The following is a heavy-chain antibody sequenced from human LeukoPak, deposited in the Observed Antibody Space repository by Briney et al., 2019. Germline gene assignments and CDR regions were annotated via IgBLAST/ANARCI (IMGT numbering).Heavy chain of an antibody. Sequence: GGSLRLSCAASGFTFSSYAMSWVRQAPGKGLEWVSAISGSGGSTYYADSVKGRFTISRDNSKNTLYLQMNSLRAEDTALYYCAKVLARGSGFCRYFDYWGQGTLVTVSS. CDR3: AKVLARGSGFCRYFDY. V-gene: IGHV3-23*01. CDR1: GFTFSSYA. CDR2: ISGSGGST. D-gene: IGHD3-22*01. J-gene: IGHJ4*02.